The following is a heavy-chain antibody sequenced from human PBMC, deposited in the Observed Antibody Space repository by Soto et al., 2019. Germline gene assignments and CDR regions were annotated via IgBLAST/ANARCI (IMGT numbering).Heavy chain of an antibody. V-gene: IGHV1-69*01. CDR3: ARDRVSSYGEPWTPTTLNYYCGMDV. J-gene: IGHJ6*02. Sequence: QVQLVQSGAEVKKPGSSVKVSCKASGGTFSSYAISWVRQAPGQGLEWMGGIIPIFGTANYAQKFQGRVTIHAYESTSTAYMELSSLRSEDTAVDYCARDRVSSYGEPWTPTTLNYYCGMDVWGQGTTVTVSS. D-gene: IGHD5-18*01. CDR2: IIPIFGTA. CDR1: GGTFSSYA.